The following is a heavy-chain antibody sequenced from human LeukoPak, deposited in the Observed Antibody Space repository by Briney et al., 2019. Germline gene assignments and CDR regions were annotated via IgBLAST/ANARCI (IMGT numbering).Heavy chain of an antibody. J-gene: IGHJ4*02. CDR3: TKRYSAYEEY. Sequence: SGGSLRLSCAASGFTFSDYAMSWVRQAPGKGLEWVSAISSSGTGTFYADSVKGRFTISRDNSKNTLYLQINSLRAEDTAVYYCTKRYSAYEEYWGQGTLVTVSS. V-gene: IGHV3-23*01. D-gene: IGHD5-12*01. CDR2: ISSSGTGT. CDR1: GFTFSDYA.